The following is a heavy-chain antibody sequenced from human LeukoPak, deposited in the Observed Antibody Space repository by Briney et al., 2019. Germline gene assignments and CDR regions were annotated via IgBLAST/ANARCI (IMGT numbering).Heavy chain of an antibody. D-gene: IGHD3-16*01. V-gene: IGHV4-30-4*01. CDR2: IYYSGST. J-gene: IGHJ4*02. Sequence: PSETLSLTCPVSGGSISGGNYYWGWIRQPPGKGLEWIGYIYYSGSTYYNPSLKSRVTISVDTSKNQFSLKLSSVTAADTAVYYCARLCDYVWGSYGGGYFDYWGQGTLVTVSS. CDR3: ARLCDYVWGSYGGGYFDY. CDR1: GGSISGGNYY.